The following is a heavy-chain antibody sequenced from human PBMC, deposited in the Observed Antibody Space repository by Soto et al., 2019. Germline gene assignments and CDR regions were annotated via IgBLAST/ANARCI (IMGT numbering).Heavy chain of an antibody. J-gene: IGHJ5*02. Sequence: PSETLSLTCTVSGGSISSGDYYWSWIRQPPGKGLEWIGYIYYSGSTYYNPSLKSRVTISVDTSKNQFSLKLSSVTAADTAVYYCARDYSSVGYSYGYGGNWFDPWGQGTLVTVSS. CDR2: IYYSGST. CDR3: ARDYSSVGYSYGYGGNWFDP. V-gene: IGHV4-30-4*01. D-gene: IGHD5-18*01. CDR1: GGSISSGDYY.